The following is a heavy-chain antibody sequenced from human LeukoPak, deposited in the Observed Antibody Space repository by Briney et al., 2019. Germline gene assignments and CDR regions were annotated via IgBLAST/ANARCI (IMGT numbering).Heavy chain of an antibody. CDR1: GGSISSGDYY. V-gene: IGHV4-30-4*01. D-gene: IGHD3-16*01. CDR2: IYYSGST. CDR3: ARDHQSTLGGYDMDV. Sequence: PSETLSLTCTVSGGSISSGDYYWSWIRQPPGKGLEWIGYIYYSGSTYYNPSLKSRVTISVDTSKNQFSLKLSSVTAADTAVYYCARDHQSTLGGYDMDVWGQGTTVTVSS. J-gene: IGHJ6*02.